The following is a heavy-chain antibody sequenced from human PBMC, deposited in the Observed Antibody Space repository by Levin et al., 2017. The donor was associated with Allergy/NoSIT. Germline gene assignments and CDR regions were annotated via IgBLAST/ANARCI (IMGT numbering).Heavy chain of an antibody. CDR1: GFTFSSYE. J-gene: IGHJ4*02. Sequence: SCAASGFTFSSYEMNWVRQAPGKGLEWVSYISSSGSTIYYADSVKGRFTISRDNAKNSLYLQMNSLRAEDTAVYYCARDGARSSSWYTPLNFDYWGQGTLVTVSS. V-gene: IGHV3-48*03. CDR2: ISSSGSTI. D-gene: IGHD6-13*01. CDR3: ARDGARSSSWYTPLNFDY.